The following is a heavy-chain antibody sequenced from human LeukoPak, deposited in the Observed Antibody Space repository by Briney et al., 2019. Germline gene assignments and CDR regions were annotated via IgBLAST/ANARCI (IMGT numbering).Heavy chain of an antibody. Sequence: ASVKVSCKASGYTFTNYAIHWVRQAPGQRFEWMGWINAANGHTKYSQEFQDRITITRDTSATTAYMELNNLRSEDMARYYCARGRGPPNTNRDFYFYYYMDVWGTGTTATVSS. V-gene: IGHV1-3*03. J-gene: IGHJ6*03. D-gene: IGHD3-10*01. CDR3: ARGRGPPNTNRDFYFYYYMDV. CDR2: INAANGHT. CDR1: GYTFTNYA.